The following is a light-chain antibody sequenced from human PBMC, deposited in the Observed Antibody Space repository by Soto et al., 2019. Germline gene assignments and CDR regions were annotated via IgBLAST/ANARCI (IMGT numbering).Light chain of an antibody. CDR3: AAWDDSLNGQV. V-gene: IGLV1-44*01. Sequence: QPVLTQPPSASGTPGQRVTISCSGSSSNIGSNTVNWYQQLPGTAPKLLIYSNNQRPSGVPYRFSGSKSGTSASLAISGLQSEDEADYYCAAWDDSLNGQVFGTGTKLTVL. CDR2: SNN. CDR1: SSNIGSNT. J-gene: IGLJ1*01.